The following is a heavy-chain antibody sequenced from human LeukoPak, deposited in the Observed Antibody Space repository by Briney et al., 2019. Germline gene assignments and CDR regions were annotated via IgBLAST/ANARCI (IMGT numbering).Heavy chain of an antibody. Sequence: GGSLRLSCAASGFTFSSYSMNWVRQAPGKGLEWVSSISSSSSYIYYADSVKGRFTISRDNVKNSLYLQMNSLRAEDTAVYYCARDGGDCGGDCYSRYAFDIWGQGTMVTVSS. D-gene: IGHD2-21*02. CDR2: ISSSSSYI. CDR1: GFTFSSYS. V-gene: IGHV3-21*01. J-gene: IGHJ3*02. CDR3: ARDGGDCGGDCYSRYAFDI.